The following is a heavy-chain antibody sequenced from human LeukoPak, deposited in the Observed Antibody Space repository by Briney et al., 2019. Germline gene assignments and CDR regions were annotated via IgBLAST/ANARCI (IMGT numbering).Heavy chain of an antibody. D-gene: IGHD1-26*01. Sequence: GSLRLSCAASGFTFSSYSMNWVRQAPGKGLEWVSYISSSSSTIYYADSVKGRFTISRDNAKNPLYLQMNSLRDEDTAVYYCARDPPQVGATLSLTWGQGTLVTVSS. CDR1: GFTFSSYS. CDR3: ARDPPQVGATLSLT. V-gene: IGHV3-48*02. CDR2: ISSSSSTI. J-gene: IGHJ5*02.